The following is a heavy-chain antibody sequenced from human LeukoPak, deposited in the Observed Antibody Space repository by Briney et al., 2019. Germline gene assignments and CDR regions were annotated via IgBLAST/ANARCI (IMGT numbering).Heavy chain of an antibody. CDR3: ARVPTVGDYYFDY. Sequence: PGGSLRLSCAASGFTFSDYYMSWIRQAPGKGLEWVSYISSSSSYINYADSVKGRFTISRDNAKNSLYLQMNSLRAEDTAVYYCARVPTVGDYYFDYWGQGTLVTVSS. CDR2: ISSSSSYI. D-gene: IGHD4-23*01. CDR1: GFTFSDYY. V-gene: IGHV3-11*06. J-gene: IGHJ4*02.